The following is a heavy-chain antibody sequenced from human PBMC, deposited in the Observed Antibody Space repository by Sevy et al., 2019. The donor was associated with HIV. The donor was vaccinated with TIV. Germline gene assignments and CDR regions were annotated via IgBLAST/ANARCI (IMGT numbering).Heavy chain of an antibody. J-gene: IGHJ4*02. CDR2: ISYDGSNK. CDR3: ARDLGYSSDY. CDR1: GFTFSSYA. Sequence: GGSLRLSCAASGFTFSSYAMHWVRQAPGKGLEWVAVISYDGSNKYYADSVKGRFTISRDNSKNTLYLQTNSLRAEDTAVYYCARDLGYSSDYWGQGTLVTVSS. V-gene: IGHV3-30-3*01. D-gene: IGHD6-13*01.